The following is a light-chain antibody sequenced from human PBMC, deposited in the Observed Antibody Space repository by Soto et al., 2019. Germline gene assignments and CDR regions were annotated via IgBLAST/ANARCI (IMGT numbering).Light chain of an antibody. CDR2: RAS. CDR1: LKISSRY. V-gene: IGKV3-20*01. CDR3: QQYGGTPPIT. J-gene: IGKJ5*01. Sequence: EIVLTQSPGTLSLSPGGRATLSCRASLKISSRYLAWYLQKPGQAPRFLIYRASSRATGIPDRFSASGSGTDFTLTISRVEPEDFAVYYCQQYGGTPPITFGQGTRLEIK.